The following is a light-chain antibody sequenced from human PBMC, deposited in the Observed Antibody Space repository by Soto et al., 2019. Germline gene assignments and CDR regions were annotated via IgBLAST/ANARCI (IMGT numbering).Light chain of an antibody. CDR2: DAS. V-gene: IGKV3-11*01. J-gene: IGKJ4*01. CDR1: QSVSTY. CDR3: QQRTNWPPLT. Sequence: EIVLTQSPATLSSSPGERATLSCRASQSVSTYLAWYQQKPGQAPRLLIYDASNRATGIPTRLSGSGSGTDFTLTISSLEPEDFAVYYCQQRTNWPPLTFGGGTKVEI.